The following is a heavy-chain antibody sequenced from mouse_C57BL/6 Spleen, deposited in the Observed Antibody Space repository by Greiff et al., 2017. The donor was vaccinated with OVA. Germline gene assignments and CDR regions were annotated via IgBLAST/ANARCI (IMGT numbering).Heavy chain of an antibody. D-gene: IGHD1-1*01. CDR1: GFSFNTYA. V-gene: IGHV10-1*01. CDR2: IRSKSNNYAT. J-gene: IGHJ2*01. CDR3: VRDYGRYFDY. Sequence: EVQRVESGGGLVQPKGSLKLSCAASGFSFNTYAMNWVRQAPGKGLEWVARIRSKSNNYATYYADSVKDRFTISRDDSESMLYLQMNNLKTEDTAMYYCVRDYGRYFDYWGQGTTLTVSS.